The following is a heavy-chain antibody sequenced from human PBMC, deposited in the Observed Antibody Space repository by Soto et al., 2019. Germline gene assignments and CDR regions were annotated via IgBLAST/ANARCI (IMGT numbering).Heavy chain of an antibody. D-gene: IGHD3-22*01. CDR2: IYPGDSDT. J-gene: IGHJ6*02. Sequence: ESLKISFKGSGYSLTSYWIGWVRQIPGKGLEWMGIIYPGDSDTRYSPSFQGQVTISADKSISTAYLQWSSLKASDTAMYYCARLSSDYYDSSGYYPYYYYGMDVWGQGTTVTVSS. V-gene: IGHV5-51*01. CDR3: ARLSSDYYDSSGYYPYYYYGMDV. CDR1: GYSLTSYW.